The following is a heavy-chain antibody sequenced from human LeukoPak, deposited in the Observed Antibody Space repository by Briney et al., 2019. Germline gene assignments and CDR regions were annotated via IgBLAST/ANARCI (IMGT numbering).Heavy chain of an antibody. D-gene: IGHD1-26*01. CDR1: GFTFDDYA. CDR2: ISWNSGSI. CDR3: AKDSGSYGDPIDY. J-gene: IGHJ4*02. V-gene: IGHV3-9*01. Sequence: PGRSLRLSCAASGFTFDDYAMHWVRQAPGEGLEWVSGISWNSGSIGYADSVKGRFTISRDNAKNSLYLQMNSLRAEDTALYYCAKDSGSYGDPIDYWGQGTLVTVSS.